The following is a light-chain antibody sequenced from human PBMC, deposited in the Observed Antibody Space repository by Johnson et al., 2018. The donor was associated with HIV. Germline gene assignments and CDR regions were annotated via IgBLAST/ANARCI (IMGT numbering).Light chain of an antibody. CDR2: ENN. J-gene: IGLJ1*01. CDR1: SSNIGNNY. Sequence: SVLTQPPSVSAAPGQKVTISCYGSSSNIGNNYVSWYQQLPGTAPKLLIYENNQRPSGVPDRFSGSKSGTSASLVISGLQAEDEADYYCAAWDDTLKGVFGTGTKVTVL. CDR3: AAWDDTLKGV. V-gene: IGLV1-51*02.